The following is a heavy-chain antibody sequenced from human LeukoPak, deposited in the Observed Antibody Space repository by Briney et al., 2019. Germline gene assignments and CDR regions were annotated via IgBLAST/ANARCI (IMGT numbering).Heavy chain of an antibody. CDR2: TYYRSKWYN. V-gene: IGHV6-1*01. J-gene: IGHJ4*02. D-gene: IGHD4-17*01. CDR1: GDSVSSDSVI. CDR3: TKDLHGDYGISY. Sequence: SQTLSLTCGISGDSVSSDSVIWNWIRQSPSRGLEWLGRTYYRSKWYNDYAESVKSRITINPDTSKNQVSLQLNSVTPEDTAVYCCTKDLHGDYGISYWGQGTLVTVSS.